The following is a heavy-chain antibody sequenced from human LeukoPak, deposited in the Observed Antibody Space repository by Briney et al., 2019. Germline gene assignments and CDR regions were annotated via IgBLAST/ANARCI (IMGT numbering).Heavy chain of an antibody. Sequence: QPGGSLRLSCTASGFTFSTSAMNWVRQAPGKGLEWVSYISSSGSTIYYADSVKGRFTISRDNAKNSLYLQMNSLRAEDTAVYYCARANRGYGDYQYHFDYWGQGTLVTVSS. V-gene: IGHV3-48*04. D-gene: IGHD4-17*01. CDR3: ARANRGYGDYQYHFDY. CDR2: ISSSGSTI. CDR1: GFTFSTSA. J-gene: IGHJ4*02.